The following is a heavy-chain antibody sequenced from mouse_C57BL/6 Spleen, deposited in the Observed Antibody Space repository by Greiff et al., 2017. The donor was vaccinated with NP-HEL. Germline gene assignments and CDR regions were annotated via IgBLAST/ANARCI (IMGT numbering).Heavy chain of an antibody. CDR3: ARQEGYGNYYVDY. CDR1: GYAFSSYW. V-gene: IGHV1-80*01. J-gene: IGHJ2*01. Sequence: VQLQQSGAELVKPGASVKISCKASGYAFSSYWMNWVKQRPGKGLEWIGQIYPGDGDTNYNGKFKGKATLTADKSSSTAYMQLSSLTSEDSAVYFCARQEGYGNYYVDYWGQGTTLTVSS. D-gene: IGHD2-1*01. CDR2: IYPGDGDT.